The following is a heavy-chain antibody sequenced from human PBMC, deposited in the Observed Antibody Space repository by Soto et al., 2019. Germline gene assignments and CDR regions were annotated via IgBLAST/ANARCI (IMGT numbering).Heavy chain of an antibody. J-gene: IGHJ4*02. Sequence: GASVKVSCKASGYTFTSYAMHWVRQAPGQRLEWMGWINAGNGNTKYSQKFQGRVTITRDTSASTAYMELSSLRSEDTAVYYCVRLQVAGTGVEYYFDYWGQGTLVTVSS. CDR1: GYTFTSYA. V-gene: IGHV1-3*01. D-gene: IGHD6-19*01. CDR2: INAGNGNT. CDR3: VRLQVAGTGVEYYFDY.